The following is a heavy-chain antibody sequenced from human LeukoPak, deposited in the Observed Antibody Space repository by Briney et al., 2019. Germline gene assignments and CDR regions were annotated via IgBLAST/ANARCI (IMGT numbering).Heavy chain of an antibody. V-gene: IGHV3-23*01. CDR3: AKVLNNYYGSGRTYYMDV. CDR1: GFTFRSYA. CDR2: IGGSGGSI. D-gene: IGHD3-10*01. J-gene: IGHJ6*03. Sequence: GGSLRLSCAASGFTFRSYAMSWVRQAPGKGLEWVSGIGGSGGSIYYADSVKGRFTISRDNSKNTLYLQMNSLRAEDTAVYYCAKVLNNYYGSGRTYYMDVCGKGTPVTVPS.